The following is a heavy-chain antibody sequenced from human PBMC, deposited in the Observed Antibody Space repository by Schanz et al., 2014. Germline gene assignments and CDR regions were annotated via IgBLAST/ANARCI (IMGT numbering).Heavy chain of an antibody. CDR3: TSEAHNHDGLRSYSNV. J-gene: IGHJ4*02. Sequence: QGQLVQSGPEVKEPGASVKVSCKASGYTFSAYYIHWVRQAPGQGLEWMGWISAYNGNTNYAQKLQGRVTMTRDASTSTVYMELSSLRSEDTAVYFCTSEAHNHDGLRSYSNVWGQGTLVTVTS. CDR1: GYTFSAYY. CDR2: ISAYNGNT. V-gene: IGHV1-18*04. D-gene: IGHD3-10*01.